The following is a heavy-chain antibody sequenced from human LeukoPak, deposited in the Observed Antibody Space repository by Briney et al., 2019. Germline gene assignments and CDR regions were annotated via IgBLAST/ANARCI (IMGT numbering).Heavy chain of an antibody. Sequence: SETLSLTCAVYGGSFSGYYWSRIRQPPGKGLEWIGEINHSGSTNYNPSLKSRVTISVDTSKNQFSLKLSSVTAADTAVYYCARGGLRYFDLCWFDPWGQGTLVTVSS. J-gene: IGHJ5*02. CDR1: GGSFSGYY. V-gene: IGHV4-34*01. CDR3: ARGGLRYFDLCWFDP. D-gene: IGHD3-9*01. CDR2: INHSGST.